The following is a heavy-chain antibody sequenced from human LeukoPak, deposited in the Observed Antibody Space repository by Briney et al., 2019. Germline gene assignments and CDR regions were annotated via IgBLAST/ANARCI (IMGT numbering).Heavy chain of an antibody. Sequence: PGGSLRLSCAASGFTFSSYAMSWVRQAPGKGLGWVSAISGSGGSTYYADSVKGRFTISRDNSKNTLYLQMNSLRAEDTAVYYCARVPYYYDSSGYYDYWGQGTLVTVSS. CDR2: ISGSGGST. D-gene: IGHD3-22*01. J-gene: IGHJ4*02. V-gene: IGHV3-23*01. CDR1: GFTFSSYA. CDR3: ARVPYYYDSSGYYDY.